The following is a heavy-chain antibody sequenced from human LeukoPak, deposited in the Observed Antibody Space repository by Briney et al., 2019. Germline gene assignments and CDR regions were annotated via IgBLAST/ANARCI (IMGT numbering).Heavy chain of an antibody. V-gene: IGHV4-39*01. J-gene: IGHJ5*02. D-gene: IGHD6-13*01. Sequence: SETLSLTCTVSGGSISSSSYYWGWIRQPPGKGLEWIGSIYYSGSTYYNPSLKSRVTISVDTSKNQFSLKLSSVTAADTAVYYCARRSTAPIAGTGVNWFDPWGQGTLVTSPQ. CDR3: ARRSTAPIAGTGVNWFDP. CDR1: GGSISSSSYY. CDR2: IYYSGST.